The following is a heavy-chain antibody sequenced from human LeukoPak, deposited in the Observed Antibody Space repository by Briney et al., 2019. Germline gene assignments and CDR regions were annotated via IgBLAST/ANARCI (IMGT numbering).Heavy chain of an antibody. V-gene: IGHV3-23*01. D-gene: IGHD5-18*01. J-gene: IGHJ4*02. CDR2: ISGSGGST. CDR3: AKGSSYYQDY. CDR1: GFTFSSYA. Sequence: GGSLRLSCATSGFTFSSYAMSWVRQAPGKGLEWVSAISGSGGSTYYADSVKGRFTISRDNSKNTLYLQVNSLRAEDTAVYYCAKGSSYYQDYWGQGTLVTVSS.